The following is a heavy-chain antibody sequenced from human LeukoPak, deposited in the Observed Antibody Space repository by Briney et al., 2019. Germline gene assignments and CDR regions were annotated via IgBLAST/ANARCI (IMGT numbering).Heavy chain of an antibody. D-gene: IGHD6-19*01. CDR2: IYTSGST. CDR3: ARDRQWLVDY. Sequence: PSETLSLTCAVYGGSFSGYYWSWIRQPAGKGLEWIGRIYTSGSTNYNPSLKSRVTISVDTSKNQFSLKLSSVTAADTAVYYCARDRQWLVDYWGQGTLVTVSS. V-gene: IGHV4-4*07. CDR1: GGSFSGYY. J-gene: IGHJ4*02.